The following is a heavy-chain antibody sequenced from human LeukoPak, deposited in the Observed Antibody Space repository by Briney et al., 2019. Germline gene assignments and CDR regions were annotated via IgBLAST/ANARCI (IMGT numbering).Heavy chain of an antibody. CDR2: MHTSGTT. D-gene: IGHD3-10*01. J-gene: IGHJ6*03. Sequence: SETLSPTCTVSGGSISSGSYYWSWIRQPAGKGLEWIGRMHTSGTTNYNPSLKSRVTISVDTSKNHFSLKLSSVTAADTAIYFCARGTSYDMDVWGKGTTVSVSS. V-gene: IGHV4-61*02. CDR1: GGSISSGSYY. CDR3: ARGTSYDMDV.